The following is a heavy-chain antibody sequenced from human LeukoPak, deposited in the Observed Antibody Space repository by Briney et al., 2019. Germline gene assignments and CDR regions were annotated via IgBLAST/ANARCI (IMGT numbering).Heavy chain of an antibody. CDR1: GGTFSSYA. V-gene: IGHV1-69*13. CDR2: IIPIFGTA. D-gene: IGHD4-17*01. CDR3: ARGATDYGAGDY. Sequence: ASVKVSCKASGGTFSSYAISWVRQAPGQGLEWMGGIIPIFGTANYAQEFQGRVTITADESTSTAYMELSSLRSEDTAVYYCARGATDYGAGDYWGQGTLVTVSS. J-gene: IGHJ4*02.